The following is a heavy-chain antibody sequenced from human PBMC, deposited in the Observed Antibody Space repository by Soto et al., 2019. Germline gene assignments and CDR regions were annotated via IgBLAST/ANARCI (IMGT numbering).Heavy chain of an antibody. CDR1: GFTFGDYA. J-gene: IGHJ5*02. CDR2: IRSKAYGGTT. V-gene: IGHV3-49*04. D-gene: IGHD2-15*01. Sequence: GGSLRLSCTASGFTFGDYAMSWVRQAPGKGLEWVGFIRSKAYGGTTEYAASVKGRFTISRDDSKSIAYLQMNSLKTEDTAVYYCTRYLRYCSGGSCYPMLSPWXQGTLVTVSS. CDR3: TRYLRYCSGGSCYPMLSP.